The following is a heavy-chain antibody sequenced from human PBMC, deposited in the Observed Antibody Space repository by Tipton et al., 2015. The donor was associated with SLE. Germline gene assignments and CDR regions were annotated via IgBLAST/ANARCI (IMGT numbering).Heavy chain of an antibody. D-gene: IGHD5-24*01. V-gene: IGHV4-59*08. Sequence: TLSLTCTVSGGSIRSHYWSWIRQPPGKGLAWIGYIYYSGSTNYNPSLKSRVTISVDTSKNQFSLKLSSVTAADTAVYYCAGRLEMATIDYWGQGTLVTVSS. J-gene: IGHJ4*02. CDR1: GGSIRSHY. CDR3: AGRLEMATIDY. CDR2: IYYSGST.